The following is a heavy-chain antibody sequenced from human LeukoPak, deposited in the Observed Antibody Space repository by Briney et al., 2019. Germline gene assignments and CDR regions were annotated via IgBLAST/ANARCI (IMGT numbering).Heavy chain of an antibody. CDR2: ISYDGSNK. V-gene: IGHV3-30-3*01. CDR3: ARDLPAS. J-gene: IGHJ5*02. Sequence: GGSLRLSCAASGFTFSSYAMHWVRQAPGKGPEWVAVISYDGSNKYYADSVKGRFTISRDNSKNTLYLQMNSLRAEDTAVYYCARDLPASWGQGTLVTVSS. CDR1: GFTFSSYA.